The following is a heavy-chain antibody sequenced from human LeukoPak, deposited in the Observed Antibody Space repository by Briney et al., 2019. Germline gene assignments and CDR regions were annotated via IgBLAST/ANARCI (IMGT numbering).Heavy chain of an antibody. D-gene: IGHD4-17*01. CDR2: ISYDGSNK. CDR1: GFTFSSYA. Sequence: GGSLRLSCAASGFTFSSYAMHWVRQAPGKGLEWVAVISYDGSNKYYADSVKGRFTISRDNSKNTLYLQMNSLRAEDTAVYYCAGQDYGDYAPGSFDIWGQGTMVTVSS. CDR3: AGQDYGDYAPGSFDI. J-gene: IGHJ3*02. V-gene: IGHV3-30*04.